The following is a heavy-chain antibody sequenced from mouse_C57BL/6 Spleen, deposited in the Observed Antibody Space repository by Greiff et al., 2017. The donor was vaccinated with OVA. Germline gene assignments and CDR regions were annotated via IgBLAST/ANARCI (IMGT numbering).Heavy chain of an antibody. Sequence: VQLQESGAELVRPGASVKLSCKASGYTFTDYYINWVKQRPGQGLEWIARIYPGSGNTYYNEKFKGKATLTAEKSSSTAYMQLSSLTSEDSAVYFCASEVGDYWGQGTTLTVSS. CDR2: IYPGSGNT. J-gene: IGHJ2*01. CDR3: ASEVGDY. V-gene: IGHV1-76*01. CDR1: GYTFTDYY.